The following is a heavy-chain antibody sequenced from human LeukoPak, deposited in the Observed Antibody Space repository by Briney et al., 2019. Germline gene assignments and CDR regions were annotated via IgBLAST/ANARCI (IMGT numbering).Heavy chain of an antibody. V-gene: IGHV3-23*01. D-gene: IGHD3-22*01. CDR2: ISGSGDST. CDR3: ARDRDYYDSSGGMNAFDI. Sequence: GGSLRLSCAASGFTFSNFAMLWVRQAPGKGLEWVSSISGSGDSTHYTDSVKGRFTISRDNAKNSLYLQMNSLRAEDTAVFCCARDRDYYDSSGGMNAFDIWGQGTMVTVSS. J-gene: IGHJ3*02. CDR1: GFTFSNFA.